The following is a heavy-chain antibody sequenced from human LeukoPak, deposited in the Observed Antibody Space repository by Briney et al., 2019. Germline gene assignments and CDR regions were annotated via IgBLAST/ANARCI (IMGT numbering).Heavy chain of an antibody. CDR2: ISSSGSTI. V-gene: IGHV3-48*03. J-gene: IGHJ3*02. CDR3: AIDPFMIVVFGGDI. D-gene: IGHD3-22*01. CDR1: GFTFSSYE. Sequence: GGSLRLSCAASGFTFSSYEMNWVRQAPGKGLEWVSYISSSGSTIYYADSVKGRFTTSRDNAKHTLYLQMNSLRAEDTAVYYCAIDPFMIVVFGGDIWGQGTMVTVSS.